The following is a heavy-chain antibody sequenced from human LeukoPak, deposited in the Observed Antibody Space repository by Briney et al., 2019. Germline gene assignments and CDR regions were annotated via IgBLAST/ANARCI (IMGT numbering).Heavy chain of an antibody. CDR2: IWYDGSNK. V-gene: IGHV3-33*01. D-gene: IGHD3-10*01. Sequence: GGSLRLSCAASGFTSSNYGMHWVRQAPGKGLEWVAVIWYDGSNKYYADSVRGRFTISRDNSQNTLYLQMNSLRDDDTAVYHCARGYGSGSYPIDYWGQGTLVTVSS. CDR3: ARGYGSGSYPIDY. J-gene: IGHJ4*02. CDR1: GFTSSNYG.